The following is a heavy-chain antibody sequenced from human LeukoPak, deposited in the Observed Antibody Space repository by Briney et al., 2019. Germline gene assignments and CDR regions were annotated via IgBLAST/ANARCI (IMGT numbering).Heavy chain of an antibody. Sequence: GGSLRLSCAASGFTVSTNYVSWVRQAPGKGLEWVSVIYSGDNTYYADSVKGRFTISRDISKNTLYLQMNSLRAEDTAVYYCAKNRYYKPQYYFDYWGQGTLVTVSS. CDR2: IYSGDNT. CDR3: AKNRYYKPQYYFDY. CDR1: GFTVSTNY. V-gene: IGHV3-66*01. D-gene: IGHD2/OR15-2a*01. J-gene: IGHJ4*02.